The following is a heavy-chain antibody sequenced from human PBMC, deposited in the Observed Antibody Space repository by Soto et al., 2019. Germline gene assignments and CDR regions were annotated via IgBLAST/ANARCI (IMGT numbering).Heavy chain of an antibody. J-gene: IGHJ6*02. D-gene: IGHD3-3*01. CDR2: INTDSGDT. CDR1: GYSFAGYL. CDR3: TRGTGFWSGYYRYYGMDV. Sequence: QVQLVQSWAEVKKPGASVKVSCKASGYSFAGYLLHWVRQAPGQGLEWMGWINTDSGDTKYARKFQGRVTMTRDTSTSTGYMELSSLRSDDTAVYHCTRGTGFWSGYYRYYGMDVWDQGTTVTVSS. V-gene: IGHV1-2*02.